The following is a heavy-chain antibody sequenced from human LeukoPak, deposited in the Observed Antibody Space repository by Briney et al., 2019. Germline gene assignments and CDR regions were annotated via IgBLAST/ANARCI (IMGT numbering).Heavy chain of an antibody. V-gene: IGHV1-24*01. J-gene: IGHJ4*02. Sequence: ASVKVSCKVSGYTLTELSMHWVRQAPGKGLEWMGGFDPEDGETIYAQKFQGRVTMTEDTSTDTAYMELSSLRSEDTAVYYCATAHSSGSYPPDYWGQRTLVTVSS. D-gene: IGHD1-26*01. CDR1: GYTLTELS. CDR2: FDPEDGET. CDR3: ATAHSSGSYPPDY.